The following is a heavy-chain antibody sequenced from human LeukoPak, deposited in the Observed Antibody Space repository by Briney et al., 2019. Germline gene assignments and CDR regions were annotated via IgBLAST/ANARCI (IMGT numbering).Heavy chain of an antibody. V-gene: IGHV3-74*01. CDR3: AKEWVDFWSGYYTMPDY. D-gene: IGHD3-3*01. CDR2: INSDGSST. CDR1: GFTFSSYW. J-gene: IGHJ4*02. Sequence: GGSLRLSCAASGFTFSSYWMHWVRQAPGKGLVWVSRINSDGSSTSYADSVKGRFTISRDNSKNTLYLQMNSLRAEDTAVYYCAKEWVDFWSGYYTMPDYWGQGTLVTVSS.